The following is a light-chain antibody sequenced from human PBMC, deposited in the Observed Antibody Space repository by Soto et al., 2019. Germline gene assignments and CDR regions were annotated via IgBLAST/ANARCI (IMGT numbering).Light chain of an antibody. CDR2: DNN. CDR3: GAWDSSLNGGGV. V-gene: IGLV1-51*01. J-gene: IGLJ1*01. CDR1: SSSIGSNY. Sequence: QSVLTQPPSVSAAPGQKVTISCSGSSSSIGSNYVSWYQQLPGTAPKLLIYDNNKRPSGTPDRFSGSKSGTSATLDITGLQTGDEADYYCGAWDSSLNGGGVFGTGTKVTV.